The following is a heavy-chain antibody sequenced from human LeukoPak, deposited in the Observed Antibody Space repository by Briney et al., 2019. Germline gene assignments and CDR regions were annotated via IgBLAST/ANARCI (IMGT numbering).Heavy chain of an antibody. Sequence: ASVKVSCKASGYTLTSYDINWVRQATGQGLEWMGWMNPNSGNTGYAQKFQGRVTMTRNTSISTAYMELSSLRSEDTAVYYCARVPIPYYYGSGSYYHFDYWGQGTLVTVSS. CDR3: ARVPIPYYYGSGSYYHFDY. V-gene: IGHV1-8*01. CDR1: GYTLTSYD. J-gene: IGHJ4*02. D-gene: IGHD3-10*01. CDR2: MNPNSGNT.